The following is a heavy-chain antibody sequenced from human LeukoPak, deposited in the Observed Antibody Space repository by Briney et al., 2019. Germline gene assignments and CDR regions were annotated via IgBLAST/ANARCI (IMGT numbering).Heavy chain of an antibody. D-gene: IGHD3-22*01. CDR2: ISSSSSTI. CDR1: GFTFSSSS. V-gene: IGHV3-48*02. Sequence: GGSLRLSCAASGFTFSSSSMNWVRQAPGKGLEWVSYISSSSSTIHYAESVKGRFTISRDNAKNSLYLQMNSLRDEDTAVYYCAREMAHYFDSSGYSFWGQGTLVAVSS. CDR3: AREMAHYFDSSGYSF. J-gene: IGHJ4*02.